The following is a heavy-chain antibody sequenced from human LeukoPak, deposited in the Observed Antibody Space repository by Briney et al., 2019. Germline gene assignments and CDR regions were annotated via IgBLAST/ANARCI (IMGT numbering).Heavy chain of an antibody. CDR2: ISRSGSTI. CDR3: ARSGNWNYHYYGMDV. D-gene: IGHD1-1*01. J-gene: IGHJ6*02. Sequence: GGSLRLSCAASGFTFSAYAMSWVRQAPGKGLEWVSYISRSGSTIYYADSVKGRFTISRDNAKNSLYLQMNSLRAEDTAVYYCARSGNWNYHYYGMDVWGQGTTVTVSS. V-gene: IGHV3-48*03. CDR1: GFTFSAYA.